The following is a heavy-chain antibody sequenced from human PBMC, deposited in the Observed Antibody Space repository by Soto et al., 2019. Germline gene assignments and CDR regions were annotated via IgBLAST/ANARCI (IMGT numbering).Heavy chain of an antibody. J-gene: IGHJ4*02. CDR1: GCTFSSYA. Sequence: AGGSLRLSCAASGCTFSSYAMSWVRQAPGKGLEWVSAISGSGGSTYYADSVKGRFTISRDNSKNTLYLQMNSLRAEDTAVYYCAKLHSGYDRYFDYWGQGTLVTVSS. CDR3: AKLHSGYDRYFDY. CDR2: ISGSGGST. D-gene: IGHD5-12*01. V-gene: IGHV3-23*01.